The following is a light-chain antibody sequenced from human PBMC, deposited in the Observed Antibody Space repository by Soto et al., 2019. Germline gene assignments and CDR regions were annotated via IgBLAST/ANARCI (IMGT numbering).Light chain of an antibody. V-gene: IGLV2-14*01. CDR2: EVT. CDR3: SSYTTSSTLV. Sequence: VLTQPASVSGSPGQSITISCTGTSSDVGGYNYVSWYQQHPGKAPKLMIYEVTNRPSGVSNRFSGSKSGNTASLTISGLQAEDEADYYCSSYTTSSTLVFGTGTKVTVL. J-gene: IGLJ1*01. CDR1: SSDVGGYNY.